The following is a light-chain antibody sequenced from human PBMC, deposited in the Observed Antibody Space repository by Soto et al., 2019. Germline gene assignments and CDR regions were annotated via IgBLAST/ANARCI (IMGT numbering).Light chain of an antibody. CDR2: AAS. CDR3: QKYDSYPFT. V-gene: IGKV1-27*01. Sequence: DIQMTQSPSSLSASVGERVTITCRASQDISNYLAWYQQKPGKVPKLLIYAASTLQSGVPSRFSGSGFGTDFTLSISSLQPEDVATYYCQKYDSYPFTFGPGTKVEIK. J-gene: IGKJ3*01. CDR1: QDISNY.